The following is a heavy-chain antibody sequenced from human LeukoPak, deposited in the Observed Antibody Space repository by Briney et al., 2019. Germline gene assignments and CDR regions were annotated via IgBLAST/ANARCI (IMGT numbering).Heavy chain of an antibody. Sequence: GASVKVSCKASGYPFTSYAMNWVRQAPGQGLEWMGWINTNTGNPTYAQGFTGRFVFSLDTSVSTAYLQISSLKAEDTAVYYCAREGRRDGYNSGDYWGQGTLVTVSS. CDR2: INTNTGNP. D-gene: IGHD5-24*01. CDR1: GYPFTSYA. CDR3: AREGRRDGYNSGDY. J-gene: IGHJ4*02. V-gene: IGHV7-4-1*02.